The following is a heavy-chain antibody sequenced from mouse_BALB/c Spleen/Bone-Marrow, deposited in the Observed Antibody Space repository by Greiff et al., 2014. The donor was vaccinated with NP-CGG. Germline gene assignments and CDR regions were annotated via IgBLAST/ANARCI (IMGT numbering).Heavy chain of an antibody. CDR3: ARITTATGAMDY. CDR2: IWADGST. Sequence: VQLQESGPGLVAPSQSLSISCTVSGFSLTSYGVHWVRQPPGKGLEWLGVIWADGSTNYNSAIMSRLSISKDNSKSQVFLKMNSLQTDDTAMYYCARITTATGAMDYWGQGTSVTVSS. J-gene: IGHJ4*01. V-gene: IGHV2-9*02. D-gene: IGHD1-2*01. CDR1: GFSLTSYG.